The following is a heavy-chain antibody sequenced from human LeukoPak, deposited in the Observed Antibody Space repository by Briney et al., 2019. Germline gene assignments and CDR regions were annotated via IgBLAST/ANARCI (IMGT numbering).Heavy chain of an antibody. Sequence: PSETLSLTCTVSGGSISSYYWSWIRQPPGKGLEWIGYIYYSGSTNYNPSLKSRVTISVDTSKNQFSLKLSSVTSADTAVYYCARAPRTVEVGYYYYMDVWGKGTTVTVSS. J-gene: IGHJ6*03. D-gene: IGHD2-15*01. CDR2: IYYSGST. CDR3: ARAPRTVEVGYYYYMDV. V-gene: IGHV4-59*01. CDR1: GGSISSYY.